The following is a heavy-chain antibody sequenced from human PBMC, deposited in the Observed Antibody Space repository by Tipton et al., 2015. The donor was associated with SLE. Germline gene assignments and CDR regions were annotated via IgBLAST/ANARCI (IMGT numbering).Heavy chain of an antibody. Sequence: VQLVQSGAEVKKPGESLKISCKGSGYRFTTSWIAWVRQMPGKGLEWMGIIYPGDSDTTYSPSFQGRVTISADKSISTAYLQWSSLKASDTAKYYCARHLVGATPTYYGMDVWGQGTAVTVSS. CDR2: IYPGDSDT. CDR3: ARHLVGATPTYYGMDV. D-gene: IGHD1-26*01. V-gene: IGHV5-51*01. CDR1: GYRFTTSW. J-gene: IGHJ6*02.